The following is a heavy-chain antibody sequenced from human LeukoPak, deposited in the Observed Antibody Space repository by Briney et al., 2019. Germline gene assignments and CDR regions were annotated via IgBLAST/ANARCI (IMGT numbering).Heavy chain of an antibody. Sequence: ASVKVSCKASGYIFTGYYMHWVRQAPGQGLEWMGWINPNSGGTNYAQKFQGRVTMTRDTSISTAYMELSRLRSDDTAVYYCASYDSSGHHFDYWGQGTLVTVSS. V-gene: IGHV1-2*02. D-gene: IGHD3-22*01. J-gene: IGHJ4*02. CDR2: INPNSGGT. CDR3: ASYDSSGHHFDY. CDR1: GYIFTGYY.